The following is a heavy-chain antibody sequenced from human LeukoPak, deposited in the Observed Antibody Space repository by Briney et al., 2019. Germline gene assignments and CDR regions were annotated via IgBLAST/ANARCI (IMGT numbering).Heavy chain of an antibody. CDR1: GFNYNTYW. V-gene: IGHV3-7*01. CDR2: IKQDGYEK. J-gene: IGHJ4*02. CDR3: ARDKIVGPTTLDY. D-gene: IGHD1-26*01. Sequence: GGSLRLSCVASGFNYNTYWMSWVRQTPEKGLEWVANIKQDGYEKYYVDSVKSRFTISRDNAKNSLYLQMNSLRADDTAIYYCARDKIVGPTTLDYWGQGTLVTVSS.